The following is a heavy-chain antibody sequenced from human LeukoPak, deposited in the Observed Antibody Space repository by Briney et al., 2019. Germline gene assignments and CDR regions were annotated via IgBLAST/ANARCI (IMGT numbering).Heavy chain of an antibody. Sequence: PSETLSLTCAVYGGSFSGYYWSWIRQPPGKGLEWIGEINHSGSTNYNPSLKSRVTISVDTSKNQFSLKLSSVTAAGTAVYYCAGGSDYGDAVLTDYWGQGTLVTVSS. CDR1: GGSFSGYY. CDR2: INHSGST. CDR3: AGGSDYGDAVLTDY. V-gene: IGHV4-34*01. J-gene: IGHJ4*02. D-gene: IGHD4-17*01.